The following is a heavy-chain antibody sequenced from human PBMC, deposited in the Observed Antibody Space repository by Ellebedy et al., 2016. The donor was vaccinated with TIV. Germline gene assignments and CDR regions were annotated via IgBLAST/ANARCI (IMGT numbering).Heavy chain of an antibody. V-gene: IGHV1-18*01. J-gene: IGHJ5*02. CDR1: GYTFTSYG. D-gene: IGHD3-10*01. Sequence: AASVKVSCKASGYTFTSYGISWVRQAPGQGLEWMGWISAYNGNTNYAQKLQGRVTMTTDTSTSTAYMELRSLRSDDTAVYYCARDVTMVRGVIGWFDPWGQGTLVTVSS. CDR3: ARDVTMVRGVIGWFDP. CDR2: ISAYNGNT.